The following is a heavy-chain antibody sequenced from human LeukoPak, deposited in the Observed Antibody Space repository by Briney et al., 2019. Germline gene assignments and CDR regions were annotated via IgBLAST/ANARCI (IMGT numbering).Heavy chain of an antibody. J-gene: IGHJ4*02. CDR1: GFTFSSYW. CDR2: IKQDGSEK. Sequence: PGGSLRLSCAAFGFTFSSYWMSWVRQAPGKGLEWVANIKQDGSEKYYVDSVKGRFTISRDNAKNSLYLQMNSLRAEDTAVYYCARGRFWSGYLYYFDYWGQGTLVTVS. CDR3: ARGRFWSGYLYYFDY. D-gene: IGHD3-3*01. V-gene: IGHV3-7*01.